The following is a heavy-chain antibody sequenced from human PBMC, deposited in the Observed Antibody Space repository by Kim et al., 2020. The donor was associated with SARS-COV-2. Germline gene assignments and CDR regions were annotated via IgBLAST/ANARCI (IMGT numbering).Heavy chain of an antibody. V-gene: IGHV4-34*01. D-gene: IGHD3-22*01. J-gene: IGHJ5*02. CDR2: INHSGSN. CDR1: GGSFSGYY. CDR3: ASTPGDRVSSGHYPNPP. Sequence: SETLSLTCAVYGGSFSGYYLSWIRQAPGKGLEWIGEINHSGSNNYYPSLKSRVTISVGTSTNQFSLMLSSGPAADTAVFYYASTPGDRVSSGHYPNPPWG.